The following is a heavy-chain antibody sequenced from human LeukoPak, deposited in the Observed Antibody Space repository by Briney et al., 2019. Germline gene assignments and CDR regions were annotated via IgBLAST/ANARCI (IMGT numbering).Heavy chain of an antibody. CDR2: INHSGST. CDR3: ARQNDIQGFGY. V-gene: IGHV4-34*01. Sequence: SETLSLTCAVYGGSFSGYYWSWIRQPPGKGLEWIGGINHSGSTNYNPSLKSRVTISVDTSKNQFSLKLSSVTAADTAVYYCARQNDIQGFGYWGQGTLVTVSS. D-gene: IGHD2-8*01. J-gene: IGHJ4*02. CDR1: GGSFSGYY.